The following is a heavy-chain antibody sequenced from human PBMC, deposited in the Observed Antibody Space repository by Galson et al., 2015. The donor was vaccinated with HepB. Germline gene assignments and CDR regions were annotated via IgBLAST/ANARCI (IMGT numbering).Heavy chain of an antibody. CDR1: GFTFSSYA. CDR2: ISGSGGST. Sequence: SLRLSCEASGFTFSSYAMRWVRQAPGKGLEWVSAISGSGGSTYYADSVKARFTISRDNSKNTMYLQMNSLRAEDTAVYYCARGGYCSSTSCYAFYYGSWSYRPELGYGMVVWGQGTTVTVSS. V-gene: IGHV3-23*01. D-gene: IGHD2-2*01. CDR3: ARGGYCSSTSCYAFYYGSWSYRPELGYGMVV. J-gene: IGHJ6*02.